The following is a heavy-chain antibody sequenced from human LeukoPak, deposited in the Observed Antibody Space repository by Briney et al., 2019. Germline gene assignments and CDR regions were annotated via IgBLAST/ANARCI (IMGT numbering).Heavy chain of an antibody. Sequence: GGSLRLSCAASGFTFSSYAMHWVRQAPGKGLEWVAVISYDGSNKYYADSVKGRFTISRDNSKNTLYLQMNSLRAEDTAVYYCARGPGGNVPLYYYYYGMDVWGQGTTVTVSS. CDR3: ARGPGGNVPLYYYYYGMDV. V-gene: IGHV3-30-3*01. D-gene: IGHD4-23*01. J-gene: IGHJ6*02. CDR1: GFTFSSYA. CDR2: ISYDGSNK.